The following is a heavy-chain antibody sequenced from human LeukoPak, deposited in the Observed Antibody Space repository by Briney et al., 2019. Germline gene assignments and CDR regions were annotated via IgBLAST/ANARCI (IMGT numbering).Heavy chain of an antibody. V-gene: IGHV3-23*01. CDR1: GFIFSSYA. D-gene: IGHD5-24*01. J-gene: IGHJ4*02. Sequence: GGSLRLSCAASGFIFSSYAMSWVRQAPGKGLEWVSGLSGSGGSTYYADSVKGRFTISRDNSKNTLYVQMNSLRAEDTAVYYCAKGGALDGYNYAFDYWGQGTLVTVSS. CDR3: AKGGALDGYNYAFDY. CDR2: LSGSGGST.